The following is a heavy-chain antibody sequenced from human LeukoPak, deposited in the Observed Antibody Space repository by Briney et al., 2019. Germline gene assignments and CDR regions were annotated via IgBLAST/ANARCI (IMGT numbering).Heavy chain of an antibody. CDR3: ARRLVAVAATRRYFDL. CDR2: IYYSGST. D-gene: IGHD6-19*01. CDR1: GGSISSSSYY. J-gene: IGHJ2*01. V-gene: IGHV4-39*01. Sequence: SETLSLTCTVPGGSISSSSYYWGWIRQPPGKGLEWIGSIYYSGSTYYNPSLKSRVTISVDTSKNQFSLKLSSVTAADTAVYYCARRLVAVAATRRYFDLWGRGTLVTVSS.